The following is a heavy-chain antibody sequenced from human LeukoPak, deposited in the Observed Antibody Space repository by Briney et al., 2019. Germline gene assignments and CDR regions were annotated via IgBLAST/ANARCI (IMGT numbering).Heavy chain of an antibody. J-gene: IGHJ4*02. CDR3: AVRELYSGYGSSLDY. Sequence: GESLKTSCKGSGYSFTSYWSGWVRQMPGKGLEWMRIIYPGDSGTRDSPSFQGEGTISADKTISTAYLLCSIVKASDTAMNYFAVRELYSGYGSSLDYWGQGTLVTVSS. CDR1: GYSFTSYW. V-gene: IGHV5-51*01. D-gene: IGHD5-12*01. CDR2: IYPGDSGT.